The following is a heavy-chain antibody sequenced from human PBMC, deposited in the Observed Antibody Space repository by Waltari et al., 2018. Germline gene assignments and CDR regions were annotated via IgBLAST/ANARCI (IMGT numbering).Heavy chain of an antibody. CDR1: GGAISNDF. V-gene: IGHV4-4*07. J-gene: IGHJ4*02. CDR2: VGGGGST. CDR3: ARNLLRSYGLVDY. Sequence: QVQLQESGPGLVKPSETLSLTCTVSGGAISNDFWSWIRPPAGKGLEWIGGVGGGGSTDDNPSLGSRVTMSRDTSKSQFCLELRSVTAADTAIYYCARNLLRSYGLVDYWGQGTLATVSS. D-gene: IGHD3-10*01.